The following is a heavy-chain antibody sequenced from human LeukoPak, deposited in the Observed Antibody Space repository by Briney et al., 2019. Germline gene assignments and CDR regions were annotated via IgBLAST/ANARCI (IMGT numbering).Heavy chain of an antibody. CDR3: ARVSDISVAAYFDY. V-gene: IGHV3-64*02. J-gene: IGHJ4*02. Sequence: PGGSLRLSCAASGFTFSSYGLHWVRQAPGKGLEYVSAISSNGGSTYYADSVKGRFTISRGNAKNSLYLQMNSLRAEDTALYYCARVSDISVAAYFDYWGQGTLVTVSS. D-gene: IGHD6-19*01. CDR2: ISSNGGST. CDR1: GFTFSSYG.